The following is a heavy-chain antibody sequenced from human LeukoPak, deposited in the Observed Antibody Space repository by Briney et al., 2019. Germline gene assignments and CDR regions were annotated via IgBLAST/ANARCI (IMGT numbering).Heavy chain of an antibody. Sequence: SETRSLTCIVSGGSISSYYWGWIRQPPGKGREWIGYIYYSGSTNYNHALKGRVTISVDTSKNQFSLKLSSVTAADTAVYYCARLSPYYDFWSGTHFDPWGQGTLVTVSS. D-gene: IGHD3-3*01. V-gene: IGHV4-59*08. CDR1: GGSISSYY. J-gene: IGHJ5*02. CDR2: IYYSGST. CDR3: ARLSPYYDFWSGTHFDP.